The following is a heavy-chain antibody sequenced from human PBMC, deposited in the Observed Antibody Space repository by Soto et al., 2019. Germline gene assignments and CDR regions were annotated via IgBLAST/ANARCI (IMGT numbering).Heavy chain of an antibody. CDR2: VSGSGTRS. CDR1: GFTFSSYA. V-gene: IGHV3-23*01. J-gene: IGHJ4*02. D-gene: IGHD3-3*01. CDR3: AKETPYYDVWSGQDDEFDS. Sequence: EVQLLESGGGLVQPGGSLRLSCAASGFTFSSYAMAWVRQAPGKGLEWVSSVSGSGTRSYYADSVKGRFIISRDNSKNTLDLQMNSLRAEDTAVYYCAKETPYYDVWSGQDDEFDSWGQGTLVTVSS.